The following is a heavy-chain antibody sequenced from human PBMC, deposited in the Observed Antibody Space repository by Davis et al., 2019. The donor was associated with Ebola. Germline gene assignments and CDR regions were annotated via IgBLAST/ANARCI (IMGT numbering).Heavy chain of an antibody. J-gene: IGHJ4*02. D-gene: IGHD3-22*01. CDR1: GFTFSSYW. CDR3: AREEYYYDSSGYYHSFDY. CDR2: IKQAGSEK. Sequence: GESLKISCAASGFTFSSYWMSWVRQAPGKGLEWVANIKQAGSEKYYVDSVKGRFTISRDNAKNSLYLQMNSLRAEDTAVYYCAREEYYYDSSGYYHSFDYWGQGTLVTVSS. V-gene: IGHV3-7*01.